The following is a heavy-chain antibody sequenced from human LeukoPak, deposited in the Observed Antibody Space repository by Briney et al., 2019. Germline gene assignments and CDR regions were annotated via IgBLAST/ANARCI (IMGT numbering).Heavy chain of an antibody. Sequence: KCGESLKISCKGSGYSFTTYWIGWVRQMPGKGLEWMGIIYPGDSDTRYSPSFRGQVTISADKSISTAYLQWSSLKASDTAMYYCARPADPGSRWYFDYWGQGTLVTVSS. D-gene: IGHD3-10*01. CDR1: GYSFTTYW. CDR2: IYPGDSDT. J-gene: IGHJ4*02. V-gene: IGHV5-51*01. CDR3: ARPADPGSRWYFDY.